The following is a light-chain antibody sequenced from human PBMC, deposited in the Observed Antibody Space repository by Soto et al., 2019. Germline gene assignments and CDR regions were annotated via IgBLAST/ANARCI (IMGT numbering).Light chain of an antibody. V-gene: IGKV1-5*03. CDR1: QNIRSW. CDR3: QEYNGNSGLT. J-gene: IGKJ4*01. CDR2: SAS. Sequence: DIQMTQSPSTLSASVGDRVTITCRASQNIRSWLVWYQQKPGKAPELLIYSASGLESGVPSRFSGSGFGTEFTLTISSLQPDDFATYYCQEYNGNSGLTFGGGTKLEIK.